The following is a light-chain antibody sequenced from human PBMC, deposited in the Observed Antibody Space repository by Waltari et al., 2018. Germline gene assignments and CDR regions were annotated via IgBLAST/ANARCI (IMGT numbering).Light chain of an antibody. CDR3: QLRTGWPMT. CDR1: QSVSNS. CDR2: DAS. V-gene: IGKV3-11*01. Sequence: EVVLTQSPATLSLSRGERATLCSRASQSVSNSLAWYRQKPGQAPSLLIYDASTRAAGIPDRFSGSGSGTDFTLTIISLEPEDFAVYYCQLRTGWPMTFGQGTRLEIK. J-gene: IGKJ5*01.